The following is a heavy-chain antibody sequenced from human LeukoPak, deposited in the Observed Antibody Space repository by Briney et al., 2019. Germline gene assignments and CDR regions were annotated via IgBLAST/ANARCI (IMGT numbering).Heavy chain of an antibody. D-gene: IGHD3-9*01. V-gene: IGHV1-18*01. CDR3: ARDEDLRYFDWLLPYYYYYGMDV. CDR1: GYTFTSYG. J-gene: IGHJ6*02. Sequence: GASVKVSCKASGYTFTSYGISWVRQAPGQGLEWMGWISAYNGNTNYAQKLQGRVTMTTDTSTSTAYMELRSLRSDDTAVYYCARDEDLRYFDWLLPYYYYYGMDVWGQGTTVTVSS. CDR2: ISAYNGNT.